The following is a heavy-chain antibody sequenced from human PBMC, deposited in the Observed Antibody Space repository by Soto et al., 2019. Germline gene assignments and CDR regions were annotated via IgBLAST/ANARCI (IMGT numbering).Heavy chain of an antibody. CDR3: AREPDYGSYFDY. Sequence: SETLSLTCTVSGGSVSSGIYYWSWIRQPPGKRLEWIGYIYYTGRTNHNPSLKSRVIMSVDTSKNQFSLKLSSVTAADTAVYYCAREPDYGSYFDYWGQGTLVTVSS. D-gene: IGHD3-10*01. CDR2: IYYTGRT. V-gene: IGHV4-61*01. J-gene: IGHJ4*02. CDR1: GGSVSSGIYY.